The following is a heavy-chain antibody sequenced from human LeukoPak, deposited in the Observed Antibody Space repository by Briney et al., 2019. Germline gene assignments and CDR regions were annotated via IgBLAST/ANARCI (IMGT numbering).Heavy chain of an antibody. V-gene: IGHV4-39*07. J-gene: IGHJ3*02. D-gene: IGHD3-22*01. Sequence: SETLSLTCTVSGGSISSYYWGWIRQPPGKGLEWIGSIYYSGSTYYNPSLKSRVTISVDTSKNQFSLKLSSVTAADTAVYYCARDGRIVGPGFDIWGQGTMVTVSS. CDR3: ARDGRIVGPGFDI. CDR1: GGSISSYY. CDR2: IYYSGST.